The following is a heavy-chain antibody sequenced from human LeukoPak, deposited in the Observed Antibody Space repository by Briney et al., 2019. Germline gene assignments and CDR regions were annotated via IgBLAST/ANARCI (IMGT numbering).Heavy chain of an antibody. CDR2: IYYSGST. CDR1: GGSISSSSYY. D-gene: IGHD3-3*01. Sequence: SETLSLTCTVSGGSISSSSYYWGWIRQPPGKGLEWIGSIYYSGSTYYNPSLKSRVTISVDTSKNQFSLKLSSVTAADTAVYYCARVSDFWSGYQNYYYYYYMDVWGKGTTVTVSS. CDR3: ARVSDFWSGYQNYYYYYYMDV. J-gene: IGHJ6*03. V-gene: IGHV4-39*07.